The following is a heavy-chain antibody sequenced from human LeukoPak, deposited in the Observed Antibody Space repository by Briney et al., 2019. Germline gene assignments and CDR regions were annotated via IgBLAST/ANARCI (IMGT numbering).Heavy chain of an antibody. D-gene: IGHD3-22*01. CDR2: ISGSGGST. CDR1: GFTFSSYA. J-gene: IGHJ4*02. Sequence: GGSLRLSCAASGFTFSSYAMSWVRQAPGRVLEWVSAISGSGGSTYYADSVKGRFTISRDNSKNTLYLQMNSLRAEDTAVYYCALRPYDSSGYFVYWGQGTLVTVSS. V-gene: IGHV3-23*01. CDR3: ALRPYDSSGYFVY.